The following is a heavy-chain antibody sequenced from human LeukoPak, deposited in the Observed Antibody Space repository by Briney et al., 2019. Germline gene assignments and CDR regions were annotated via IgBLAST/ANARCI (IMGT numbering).Heavy chain of an antibody. V-gene: IGHV3-23*01. Sequence: GGSLRLSCAASGFTLSSFAMSWVRQAPGKGLEWVSGISGTGYTTYYADSVKGRFTISRDNSKNTLYLQMNSLRAEDTAVYYCVRDDDRPDNGLDYWGQGTLVTVSS. D-gene: IGHD3-22*01. CDR2: ISGTGYTT. J-gene: IGHJ4*02. CDR3: VRDDDRPDNGLDY. CDR1: GFTLSSFA.